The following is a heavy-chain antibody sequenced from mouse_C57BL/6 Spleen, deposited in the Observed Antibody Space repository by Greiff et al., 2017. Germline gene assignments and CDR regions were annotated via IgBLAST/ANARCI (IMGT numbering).Heavy chain of an antibody. J-gene: IGHJ3*01. Sequence: QVQLQQSGPELAKPGASVKLSCKASGYAFSSSGMNWVKQRPGKGLEWIGRIYPGDGDTNYNGKFKGKATLTADKASSTAYMQLSSLTSEDSAVYFCARYPSWAYWGQGILVTVSA. V-gene: IGHV1-82*01. CDR2: IYPGDGDT. CDR1: GYAFSSSG. CDR3: ARYPSWAY.